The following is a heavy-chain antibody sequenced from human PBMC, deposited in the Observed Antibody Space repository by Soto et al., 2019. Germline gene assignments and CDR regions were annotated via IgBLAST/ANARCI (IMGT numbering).Heavy chain of an antibody. CDR2: IYWDDDK. J-gene: IGHJ4*02. Sequence: QITLKESGPTLVKPTQTLTLTCTFSGFSLSTSGVGVGWIRQPPGKALEWLALIYWDDDKRYSPSLKSRLTITKVPSKTQVVLTMTNMDPVDTATYYCAHRPSYCSGGSCYSGFAYWGQGTLVTVSS. CDR1: GFSLSTSGVG. V-gene: IGHV2-5*02. D-gene: IGHD2-15*01. CDR3: AHRPSYCSGGSCYSGFAY.